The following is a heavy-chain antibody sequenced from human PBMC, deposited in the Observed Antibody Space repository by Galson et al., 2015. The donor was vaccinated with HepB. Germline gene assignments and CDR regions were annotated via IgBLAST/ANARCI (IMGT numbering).Heavy chain of an antibody. J-gene: IGHJ6*03. CDR1: GGTFSSYA. D-gene: IGHD3-10*01. V-gene: IGHV1-69*13. CDR3: ASLPMVQGVISYYYMDV. Sequence: SVKVSCKASGGTFSSYAISWVRQAPGQGLEWMGGIIPIFGTANYAQKFQGRVTITADESTSTAYMELSSLRSEDTAVYYCASLPMVQGVISYYYMDVWGKGTTVTVSS. CDR2: IIPIFGTA.